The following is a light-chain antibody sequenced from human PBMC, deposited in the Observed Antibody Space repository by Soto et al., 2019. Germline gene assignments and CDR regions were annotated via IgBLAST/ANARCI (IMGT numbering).Light chain of an antibody. J-gene: IGLJ1*01. CDR3: SSYTSRSTYV. V-gene: IGLV2-14*01. CDR2: EVS. CDR1: SSDIGDYNY. Sequence: QSALTQPASVSGSPGQSITISCTGTSSDIGDYNYVSWHQQHPGKAPKLMIYEVSNRPSGVSDRFSGSKSGNTASLTISGLQAEDEADYYCSSYTSRSTYVFGTGTKLTVL.